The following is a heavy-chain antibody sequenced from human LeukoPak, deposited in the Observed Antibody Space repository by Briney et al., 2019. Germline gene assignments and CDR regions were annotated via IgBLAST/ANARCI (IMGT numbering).Heavy chain of an antibody. CDR3: ARIIAAAGTSTVWYYYYYMDV. CDR1: GYTFTSYG. CDR2: ISAYNGNT. V-gene: IGHV1-18*01. J-gene: IGHJ6*03. D-gene: IGHD6-13*01. Sequence: ASVKVSCKASGYTFTSYGISWVRQAPGQGLEWMGWISAYNGNTNYAQKLQGRVTITTDTSTSTAYMELRSLRSDDTAVYYCARIIAAAGTSTVWYYYYYMDVWGKGTTVTVSS.